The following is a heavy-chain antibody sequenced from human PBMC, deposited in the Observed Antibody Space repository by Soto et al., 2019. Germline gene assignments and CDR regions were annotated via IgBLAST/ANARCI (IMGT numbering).Heavy chain of an antibody. CDR3: ARRLRITRSTFDS. Sequence: EALKISWKGSGYNFTSYGISWARQLPGKGLAGVWRIHPSDSYTNYSPSFQSHDTISAHNSISASYLQLSRLKVTATPMSHCARRLRITRSTFDSWGQGTLVTVSS. V-gene: IGHV5-10-1*01. CDR2: IHPSDSYT. CDR1: GYNFTSYG. J-gene: IGHJ5*01. D-gene: IGHD1-20*01.